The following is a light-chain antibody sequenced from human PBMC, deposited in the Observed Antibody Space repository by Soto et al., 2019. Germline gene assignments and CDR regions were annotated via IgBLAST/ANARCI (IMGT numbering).Light chain of an antibody. CDR1: QSVSSY. CDR2: DAS. V-gene: IGKV3-11*01. J-gene: IGKJ5*01. CDR3: QQRSKWPIT. Sequence: EIVLTQSPSTLSFSPWERATLSCMASQSVSSYLAWYQQKPGQAPRLLIYDASNRATGIPARFSGSGSGTDFTLTISSLEPEDFAVYYCQQRSKWPITFGQGTRLEMK.